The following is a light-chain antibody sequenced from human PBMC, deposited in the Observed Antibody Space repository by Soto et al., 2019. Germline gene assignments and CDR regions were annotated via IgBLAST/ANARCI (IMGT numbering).Light chain of an antibody. J-gene: IGLJ3*02. CDR1: TSDVGGYNY. Sequence: QSVLTQPACVSGSPGQSITISCTGTTSDVGGYNYVSWFQQYPGKAPKLKIYEVSNRPSGVSNRFSGSKSGNTASLTISDLQAEDEADYYCTSYTSSSTWVFGGGTKLTVL. CDR2: EVS. CDR3: TSYTSSSTWV. V-gene: IGLV2-14*01.